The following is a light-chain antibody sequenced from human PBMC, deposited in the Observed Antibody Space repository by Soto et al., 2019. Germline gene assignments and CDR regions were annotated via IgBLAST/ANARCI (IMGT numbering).Light chain of an antibody. Sequence: QSALTQPASVSGSPGQSITISCTGTSSDVGRYNYVSWYQHHPGKAPKLMIYEVSNRPSGVSNRFSGSKSGNTASLTISGLQAEDEGDYHCSSHASSIPLVFGTGTKVTVL. CDR3: SSHASSIPLV. V-gene: IGLV2-14*01. CDR1: SSDVGRYNY. CDR2: EVS. J-gene: IGLJ1*01.